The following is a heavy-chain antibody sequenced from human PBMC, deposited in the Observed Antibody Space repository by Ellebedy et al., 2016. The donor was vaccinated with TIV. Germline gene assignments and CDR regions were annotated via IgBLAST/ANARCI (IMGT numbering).Heavy chain of an antibody. CDR1: GFTFTSSA. V-gene: IGHV1-58*02. D-gene: IGHD6-13*01. J-gene: IGHJ4*02. CDR2: IVVGSGNT. CDR3: AAASGIAAKFDY. Sequence: AASVKVSCKASGFTFTSSAMQWVRQARGQRLEWIGWIVVGSGNTNYAQRFQERVTVTRDQSTSTAYMELSSLRAEDTAVYYCAAASGIAAKFDYWGQGTLVTVSS.